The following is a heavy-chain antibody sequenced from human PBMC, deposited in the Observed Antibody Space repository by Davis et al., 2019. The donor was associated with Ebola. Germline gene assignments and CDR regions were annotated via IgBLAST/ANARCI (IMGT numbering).Heavy chain of an antibody. Sequence: GESLKISCAASGFTFSNYAMSWFRLVPGKGLEWVSTITSRDGTHYAESVKGRFTISRDNSKNTLYLQMTSLRAEDTALYYCAELHSSSSHIWGQGTLVTVSS. J-gene: IGHJ4*02. CDR3: AELHSSSSHI. V-gene: IGHV3-23*01. CDR2: ITSRDGT. D-gene: IGHD6-6*01. CDR1: GFTFSNYA.